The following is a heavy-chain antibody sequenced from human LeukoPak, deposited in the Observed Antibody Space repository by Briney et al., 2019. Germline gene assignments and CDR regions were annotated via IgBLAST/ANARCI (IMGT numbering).Heavy chain of an antibody. CDR1: GGSFSGYY. D-gene: IGHD5-24*01. CDR2: INHSGST. V-gene: IGHV4-34*01. CDR3: ARGGEMATIMDY. Sequence: TSETLSLTCAVYGGSFSGYYWSWIRQPPGKGLEWIGEINHSGSTNYNPSLKSRVTISVDTSKNQFSLKLSSVTAADTAVYYCARGGEMATIMDYWGQGTLVTVSS. J-gene: IGHJ4*02.